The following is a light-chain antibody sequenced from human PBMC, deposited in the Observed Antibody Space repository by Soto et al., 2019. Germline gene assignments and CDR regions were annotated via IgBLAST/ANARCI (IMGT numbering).Light chain of an antibody. V-gene: IGLV2-14*01. Sequence: QSVLTQPASVSGSPGQSITISCTGTSSDIGRFNYVSWYQQHPGKVPKLMIYEVSNRPSAVSNRFSGSKSGNTASLTISGLQAEDEADYYCCSYTTTSTFVFGGGTKLTVL. J-gene: IGLJ2*01. CDR1: SSDIGRFNY. CDR2: EVS. CDR3: CSYTTTSTFV.